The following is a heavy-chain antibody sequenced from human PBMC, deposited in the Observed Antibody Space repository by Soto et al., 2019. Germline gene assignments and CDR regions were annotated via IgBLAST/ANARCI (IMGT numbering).Heavy chain of an antibody. J-gene: IGHJ4*02. V-gene: IGHV1-46*01. CDR3: ARAQDIVVVVAATGELDY. CDR2: INPSGGST. D-gene: IGHD2-15*01. CDR1: GYTFTSYY. Sequence: ASVKVSCTASGYTFTSYYMHWVRQAPGQGLEWMGIINPSGGSTSYAQKFQGRVTMTRDTSTSTVYMELSSLRSEDTAVYYCARAQDIVVVVAATGELDYWGQGTLVTVSS.